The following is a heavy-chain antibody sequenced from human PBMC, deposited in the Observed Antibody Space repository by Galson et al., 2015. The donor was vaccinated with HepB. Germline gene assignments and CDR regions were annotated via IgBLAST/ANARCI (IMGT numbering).Heavy chain of an antibody. J-gene: IGHJ4*02. V-gene: IGHV4-55*02. CDR3: ARLEYTYGYSFSY. Sequence: ETLSLTCAVSGDSITNPNWWNWVRQSPGKGLEWIGEVNHRGSTNFNPSPESRLTMSVDTSKNKVSLTPNSVTAADTAVYYCARLEYTYGYSFSYWGQGTLVSVSS. CDR1: GDSITNPNW. CDR2: VNHRGST. D-gene: IGHD5-18*01.